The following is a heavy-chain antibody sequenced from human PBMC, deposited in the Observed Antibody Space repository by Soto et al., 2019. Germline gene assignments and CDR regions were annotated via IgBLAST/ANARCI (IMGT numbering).Heavy chain of an antibody. CDR3: ARDRIAAAGTLAYYYYYGMDV. D-gene: IGHD6-13*01. J-gene: IGHJ6*01. CDR1: GFTFSSYA. V-gene: IGHV3-30-3*01. CDR2: ISYDGSNK. Sequence: QVQLVESGGGVVQPGRSLRLSCAASGFTFSSYAMHWVRQAPGKGLEWVAVISYDGSNKYYADSVKGRFTISRDNSKNTLYLQMNSLRAEDTAVYYCARDRIAAAGTLAYYYYYGMDVW.